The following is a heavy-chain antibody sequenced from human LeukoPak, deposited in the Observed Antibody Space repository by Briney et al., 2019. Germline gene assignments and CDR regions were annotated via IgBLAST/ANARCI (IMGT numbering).Heavy chain of an antibody. J-gene: IGHJ5*02. CDR1: GGSISSGGYS. D-gene: IGHD1-1*01. CDR3: ARDRGTCWFDP. Sequence: SQTLSLTCAVSGGSISSGGYSWSWIRQAPGKGLEWIGYIYHSGSTYYNPSLKSRVTISVDRSKNQFSLKLSSVTAADTAVYYCARDRGTCWFDPWGQGTLVTVSS. CDR2: IYHSGST. V-gene: IGHV4-30-2*01.